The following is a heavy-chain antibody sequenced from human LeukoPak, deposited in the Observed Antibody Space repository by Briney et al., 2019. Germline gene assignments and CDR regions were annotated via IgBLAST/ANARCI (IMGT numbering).Heavy chain of an antibody. J-gene: IGHJ3*02. D-gene: IGHD3-10*01. CDR2: INPNSGGT. Sequence: GASVKVSCKASGYTFTGYYMHWVRQAPGQGLEWMGWINPNSGGTNYAQKFQGRVTMTRDTSISTAYMELSRLRSDDTAVYYCARVGEVYYYGSGDDAFDIWGQGTMVTVSS. CDR3: ARVGEVYYYGSGDDAFDI. CDR1: GYTFTGYY. V-gene: IGHV1-2*02.